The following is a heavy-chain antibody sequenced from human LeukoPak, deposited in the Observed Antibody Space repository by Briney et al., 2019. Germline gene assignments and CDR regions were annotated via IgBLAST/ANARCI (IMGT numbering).Heavy chain of an antibody. Sequence: GGSLRLSCAASGFTFSSYAMSWVRQAAGKGLAWVSAISRTGGSTYYADSVKGRFTISRDNSKDTLYLQMNSLRAEDTAVYYCAKDAIYYYDSSGYVEYWGQGTLVTVSS. CDR3: AKDAIYYYDSSGYVEY. CDR2: ISRTGGST. V-gene: IGHV3-23*01. CDR1: GFTFSSYA. J-gene: IGHJ4*02. D-gene: IGHD3-22*01.